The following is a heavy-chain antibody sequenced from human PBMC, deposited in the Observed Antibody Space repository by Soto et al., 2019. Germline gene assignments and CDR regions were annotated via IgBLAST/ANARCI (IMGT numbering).Heavy chain of an antibody. V-gene: IGHV1-18*01. CDR3: ARDVPRWNYVSVRGFRAHGFDP. CDR1: GYTFTSYG. D-gene: IGHD1-7*01. Sequence: GASVKVSCKASGYTFTSYGISWVRQAPGQGLEWMGWISAYNGNTNYAQKLQGRVTMTTDTSTSTAYMELRSLRSDDTAVYYCARDVPRWNYVSVRGFRAHGFDPWGQGTLVTVSS. CDR2: ISAYNGNT. J-gene: IGHJ5*02.